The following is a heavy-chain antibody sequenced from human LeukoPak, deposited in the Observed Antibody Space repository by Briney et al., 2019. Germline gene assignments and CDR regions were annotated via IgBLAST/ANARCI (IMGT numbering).Heavy chain of an antibody. CDR2: IKQDGSEK. Sequence: GSLRLSCAASGFTFSSYWMSWVRQAPGKGLEWVANIKQDGSEKYYVDSVKGRFTISRDNAKNSLYLQMNSLRAEDTAVYYCARDHHYCSSTRCYYFDYWGQGTLVTVSS. J-gene: IGHJ4*02. D-gene: IGHD2-2*01. CDR3: ARDHHYCSSTRCYYFDY. CDR1: GFTFSSYW. V-gene: IGHV3-7*01.